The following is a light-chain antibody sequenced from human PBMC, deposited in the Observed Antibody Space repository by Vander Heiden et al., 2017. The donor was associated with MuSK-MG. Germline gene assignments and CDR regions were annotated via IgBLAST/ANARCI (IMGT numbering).Light chain of an antibody. Sequence: EIVLTQSPATLSLSPGERATISCRASQSVSSYLAWYQQKPGQAPRLLLYDASNRATGIPARFSGSGSGTDFTLTISSLEPEHFAVYHCQQRDNWPGTFGQWTKLELK. CDR3: QQRDNWPGT. CDR1: QSVSSY. V-gene: IGKV3-11*01. J-gene: IGKJ2*01. CDR2: DAS.